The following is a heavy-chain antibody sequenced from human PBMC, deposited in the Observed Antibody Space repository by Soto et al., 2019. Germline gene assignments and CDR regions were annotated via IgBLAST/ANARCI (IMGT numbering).Heavy chain of an antibody. Sequence: PGGSLRLSCAASGFTFSSYAMSWVRQAPGKGLEWVSAISGSGGSTYYADSVKGRFTISRDNSKNTLYLQMNSLRAEDTAVYYCAKDIINNWNYGDRFDPWGQGTLVTVSS. J-gene: IGHJ5*02. CDR2: ISGSGGST. CDR3: AKDIINNWNYGDRFDP. D-gene: IGHD1-7*01. CDR1: GFTFSSYA. V-gene: IGHV3-23*01.